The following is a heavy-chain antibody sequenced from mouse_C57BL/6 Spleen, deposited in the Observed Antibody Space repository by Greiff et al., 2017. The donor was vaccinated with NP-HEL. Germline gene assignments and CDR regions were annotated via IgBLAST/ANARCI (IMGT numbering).Heavy chain of an antibody. CDR3: ERLSEYFDV. Sequence: EVKLMESGGGLVKPGGSLKLSCAASGFTFSDYGMHWVRQAPEKGLEWVAYISSGSSTIYYADTVKGRFTISRDNAKNTLFLQMTSLRSEDTARYYCERLSEYFDVWGTGTTVTVSS. CDR1: GFTFSDYG. CDR2: ISSGSSTI. V-gene: IGHV5-17*01. J-gene: IGHJ1*03.